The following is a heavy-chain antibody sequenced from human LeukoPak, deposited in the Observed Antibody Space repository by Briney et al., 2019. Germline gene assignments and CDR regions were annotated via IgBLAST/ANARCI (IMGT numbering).Heavy chain of an antibody. J-gene: IGHJ4*02. CDR2: ISGNGGST. CDR1: GFSFSSYW. D-gene: IGHD6-13*01. CDR3: AKPPPDSSSWLFDY. V-gene: IGHV3-23*01. Sequence: GGSLRLSCAASGFSFSSYWMSWVRQAPGKGLEWVSTISGNGGSTYYADSVKGRFTISRDNSKNTLYLQMNSLRAEDTAVYYCAKPPPDSSSWLFDYWGQGTLVTVSS.